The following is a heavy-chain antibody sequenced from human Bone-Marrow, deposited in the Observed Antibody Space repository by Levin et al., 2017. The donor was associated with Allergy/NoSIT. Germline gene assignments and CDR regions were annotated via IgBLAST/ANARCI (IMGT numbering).Heavy chain of an antibody. D-gene: IGHD2-8*02. CDR3: VASVLLVFTSH. CDR2: ITGSLSST. CDR1: GFTFSSYA. Sequence: GESLKISCAASGFTFSSYAMSWVRQAPGKGLEWVSSITGSLSSTYYADSVKGRFTVSRDNSKNTLYLHMESLRAEDTAVYYCVASVLLVFTSHWGQGTLVTVSS. V-gene: IGHV3-23*01. J-gene: IGHJ4*02.